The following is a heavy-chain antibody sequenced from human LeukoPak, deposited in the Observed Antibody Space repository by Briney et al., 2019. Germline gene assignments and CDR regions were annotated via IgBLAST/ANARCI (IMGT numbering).Heavy chain of an antibody. CDR3: ARGYYDSSGYYPVDY. J-gene: IGHJ4*02. D-gene: IGHD3-22*01. CDR1: GFTFSSYA. CDR2: ISGSGGST. Sequence: PGGSLRLSCAASGFTFSSYAMSWVRQAPGKGLEWVSAISGSGGSTYYADSVKGRFTISRDNSKNTLYLQMNSLRAEDTAVCYCARGYYDSSGYYPVDYWGQGTLVTVSS. V-gene: IGHV3-23*01.